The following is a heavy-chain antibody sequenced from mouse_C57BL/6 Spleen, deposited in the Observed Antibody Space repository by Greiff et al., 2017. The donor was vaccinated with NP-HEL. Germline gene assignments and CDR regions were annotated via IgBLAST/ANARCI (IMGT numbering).Heavy chain of an antibody. CDR2: INPYNGGT. J-gene: IGHJ2*01. V-gene: IGHV1-19*01. CDR1: GYTFTDYY. CDR3: ARYGVVARGGLDY. Sequence: EVQLQQSGPVLVKPGASVKMSCKASGYTFTDYYMNWVKQSHGKSLEWIGVINPYNGGTSYNQKFKGKATLTVDKSSSTAYMELNSLTSEDSAVYYCARYGVVARGGLDYWGQGTTLTVSS. D-gene: IGHD1-1*01.